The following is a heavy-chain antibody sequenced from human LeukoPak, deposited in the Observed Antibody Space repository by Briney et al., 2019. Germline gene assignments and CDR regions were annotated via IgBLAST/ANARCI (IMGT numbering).Heavy chain of an antibody. J-gene: IGHJ4*02. CDR2: INSDGSST. CDR3: ARGYSSGWYYFDY. V-gene: IGHV3-74*01. D-gene: IGHD6-19*01. CDR1: GFAFSSYW. Sequence: PGRPLRLSCAASGFAFSSYWMHWVRQAPGKGLVWVSRINSDGSSTSYADSVKGRFTISRDNAKNTLYLQMNSLRAEDTAVYYCARGYSSGWYYFDYWGQGTLVTVSS.